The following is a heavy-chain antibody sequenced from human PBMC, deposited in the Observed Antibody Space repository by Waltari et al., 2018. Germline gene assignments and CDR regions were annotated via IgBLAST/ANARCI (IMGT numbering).Heavy chain of an antibody. CDR2: IYTSGST. Sequence: QVQLQESGPGLVKPSQTLSLTCTVSGGSISSGSYYWSWIRQPAGKGLEWIGRIYTSGSTNYNPSLKSRVTISVDTSKNQFSLKLSSVTAADTAVYYCASGAAAGIAAVDIWGQGTMVTVSS. CDR1: GGSISSGSYY. CDR3: ASGAAAGIAAVDI. V-gene: IGHV4-61*02. D-gene: IGHD6-13*01. J-gene: IGHJ3*02.